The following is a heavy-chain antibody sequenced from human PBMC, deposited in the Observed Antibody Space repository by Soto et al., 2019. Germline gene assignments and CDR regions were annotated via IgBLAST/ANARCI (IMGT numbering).Heavy chain of an antibody. CDR3: AARGYSAYETFAS. J-gene: IGHJ4*02. D-gene: IGHD5-12*01. CDR2: IVVGSGNT. CDR1: GFTITSSA. Sequence: SVKVSRNASGFTITSSAMQWVRLARGQRLEWIGWIVVGSGNTNYAQKFQERVTTTRDMSTSTAYMELSSLRSEDTAVYYWAARGYSAYETFASWGQGTLVTVSS. V-gene: IGHV1-58*02.